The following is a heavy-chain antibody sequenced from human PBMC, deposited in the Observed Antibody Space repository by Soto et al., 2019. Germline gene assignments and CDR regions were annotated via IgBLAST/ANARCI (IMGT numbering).Heavy chain of an antibody. CDR1: GGSISSGGYY. CDR2: IYYSGST. CDR3: ARVAQNYDSRGYYLLGDAFDI. D-gene: IGHD3-22*01. V-gene: IGHV4-31*03. Sequence: QVQLQESGPGLVKPSQTLSLTCTVSGGSISSGGYYWSWIRQHTGKGLEWIGYIYYSGSTYYNPSQKSRGTISVDTSKNQFSLKLSSVTAVDTAVYYCARVAQNYDSRGYYLLGDAFDIWGQGTMVTVSS. J-gene: IGHJ3*02.